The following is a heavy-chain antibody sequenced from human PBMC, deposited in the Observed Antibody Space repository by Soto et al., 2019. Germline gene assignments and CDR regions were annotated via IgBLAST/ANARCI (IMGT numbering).Heavy chain of an antibody. CDR2: IYPGDSDT. CDR1: GYSLTSYW. CDR3: ARLFHVPAAGYYYGMDV. Sequence: GESLKISCKGSGYSLTSYWIGWVRQMPGKGLEWMGIIYPGDSDTRYSPSFQGQVTISADKSISTAYLQWSSLKASDTAMYYCARLFHVPAAGYYYGMDVWGQGTTVTVSS. V-gene: IGHV5-51*01. D-gene: IGHD6-13*01. J-gene: IGHJ6*02.